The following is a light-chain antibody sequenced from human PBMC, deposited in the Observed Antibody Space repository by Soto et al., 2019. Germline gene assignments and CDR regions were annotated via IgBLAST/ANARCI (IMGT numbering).Light chain of an antibody. J-gene: IGKJ2*01. CDR2: AAS. CDR3: QQSYSSPYT. V-gene: IGKV1-39*01. CDR1: ESIANY. Sequence: DIQMTQSPSSLSASVGDRVTITCRASESIANYLNWYQQKPGKAPNLLIYAASTLQTGVPSMFSGSGSGTDFTLTISSLQTEDFATYFCQQSYSSPYTFGQGTKLDI.